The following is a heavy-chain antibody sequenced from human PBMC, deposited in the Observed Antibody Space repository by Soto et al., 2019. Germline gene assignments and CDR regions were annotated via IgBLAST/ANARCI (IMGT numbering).Heavy chain of an antibody. D-gene: IGHD3-3*01. Sequence: GGSLSLSCAASGFIVSSDYLSWVRQAPGKGLEWVSAIYSGGKLYYADSVKGRFTIPTDNSENTVHLHMNSLRPEDTATYYCARTRGQITIFDYWGPGTLVTVSS. V-gene: IGHV3-53*01. CDR1: GFIVSSDY. J-gene: IGHJ4*02. CDR2: IYSGGKL. CDR3: ARTRGQITIFDY.